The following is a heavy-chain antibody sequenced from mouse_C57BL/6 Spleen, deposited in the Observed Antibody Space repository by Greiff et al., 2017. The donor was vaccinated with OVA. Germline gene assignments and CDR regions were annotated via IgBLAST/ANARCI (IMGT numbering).Heavy chain of an antibody. CDR1: GYTFTDYE. V-gene: IGHV1-15*01. J-gene: IGHJ3*01. CDR2: IDPETGGT. CDR3: TGGDDRAWFAY. D-gene: IGHD2-13*01. Sequence: VQLQQSGAELVRPGASVTLSCKASGYTFTDYEMHWVKQTPVHGLEWIGAIDPETGGTAYNQKFKGKAILTADKSSSTAYMELRSLTSEDSAVYYCTGGDDRAWFAYWGQGTLVTVSA.